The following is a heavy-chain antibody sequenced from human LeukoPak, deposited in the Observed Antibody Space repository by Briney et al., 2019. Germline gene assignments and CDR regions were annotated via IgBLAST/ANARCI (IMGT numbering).Heavy chain of an antibody. D-gene: IGHD6-6*01. CDR1: GFTASSNY. Sequence: HRGWSLRPSCAASGFTASSNYMSWRRLAARKRLEWVLVIYSGGSTYYADSLKGRFTISRDNSKSTLYLQMNSLRAEDTAVYYCGRLECSITGNYWGQGTVVTVPS. CDR3: GRLECSITGNY. CDR2: IYSGGST. J-gene: IGHJ4*02. V-gene: IGHV3-66*02.